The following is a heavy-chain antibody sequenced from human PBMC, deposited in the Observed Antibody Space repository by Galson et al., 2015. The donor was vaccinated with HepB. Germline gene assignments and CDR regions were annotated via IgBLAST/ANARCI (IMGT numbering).Heavy chain of an antibody. D-gene: IGHD3-16*01. Sequence: SVKVSCKASGGTFSSYAISWVRQAPGQGLEWMGGIIPIFGTANYAQKFQGRVTITADESTSTAYMELSSLRSEDTAVYYCARDLGVLLGGEKSDAFDIWGQGTMVTVSS. CDR1: GGTFSSYA. CDR2: IIPIFGTA. CDR3: ARDLGVLLGGEKSDAFDI. V-gene: IGHV1-69*13. J-gene: IGHJ3*02.